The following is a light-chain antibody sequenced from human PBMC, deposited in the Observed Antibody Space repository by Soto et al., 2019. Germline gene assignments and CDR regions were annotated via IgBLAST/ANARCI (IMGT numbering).Light chain of an antibody. V-gene: IGKV3-20*01. J-gene: IGKJ1*01. CDR2: GAS. CDR1: QSVSSSY. Sequence: EIVLTQSPGTLSLSPGERATLSCRASQSVSSSYLAWYQQKPGQAPRLLIYGASSRATGIPDRFSGSGSGTDFTVTISRLEPEDFAVYYCHQYDSSPKTFGHGTKVEIK. CDR3: HQYDSSPKT.